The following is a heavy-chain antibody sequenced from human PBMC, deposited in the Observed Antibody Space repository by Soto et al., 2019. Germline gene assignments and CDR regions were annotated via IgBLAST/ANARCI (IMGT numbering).Heavy chain of an antibody. CDR1: GFTFDDYA. J-gene: IGHJ4*02. V-gene: IGHV3-9*01. CDR3: AKGYCISTSRYYFDY. Sequence: EVQLVESGGGLLQPGRSLRLSCVGSGFTFDDYAMHWVRQAPGKGLEWVSSISWNSGRIDYAGSVKGRFTISKDNAKNSLYLQMNGLTPEDTALYYCAKGYCISTSRYYFDYWGQGSLVTVSS. CDR2: ISWNSGRI. D-gene: IGHD2-2*01.